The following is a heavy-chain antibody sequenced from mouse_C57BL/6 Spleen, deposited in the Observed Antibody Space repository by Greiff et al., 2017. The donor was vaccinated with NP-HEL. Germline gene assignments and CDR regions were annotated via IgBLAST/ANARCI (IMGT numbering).Heavy chain of an antibody. Sequence: QVQLKQSGPELVKPGASVKLSCTASGSTFPRYDIHWVQQRPGQGLEWLGWIYPRDGCTTYNEKCKGKATLTVDTSSSTAYMELHSLTSEDSAVYVCARGGDVEDYAMDYWGQGTSVTVSS. CDR2: IYPRDGCT. J-gene: IGHJ4*01. V-gene: IGHV1-85*01. CDR1: GSTFPRYD. D-gene: IGHD3-3*01. CDR3: ARGGDVEDYAMDY.